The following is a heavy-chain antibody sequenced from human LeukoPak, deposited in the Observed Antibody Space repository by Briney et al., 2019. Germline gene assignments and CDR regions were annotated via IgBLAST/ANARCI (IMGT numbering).Heavy chain of an antibody. D-gene: IGHD6-19*01. CDR1: GFTFSSYA. CDR3: ARSGGWLPTNYYYMDV. V-gene: IGHV3-23*01. J-gene: IGHJ6*03. Sequence: GGSLRLSCAASGFTFSSYAMSWVRQAPGKGLEWVSAISGSGGTTYYADSVKGRFTISRDNSKNTLYLQMNSLRAEDTAVYYCARSGGWLPTNYYYMDVWGKGTTVTVSS. CDR2: ISGSGGTT.